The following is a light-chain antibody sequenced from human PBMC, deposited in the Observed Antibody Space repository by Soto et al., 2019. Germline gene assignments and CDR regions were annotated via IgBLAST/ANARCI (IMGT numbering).Light chain of an antibody. J-gene: IGKJ5*01. CDR1: QSVGSN. Sequence: EIVLTQSPATLSLSPGERATLSCRASQSVGSNLAWYQQTPGQAPRVVIYDASTRATVIPARFSGSGSGTEFTLTISSLQSEDFAVYYCQQYNNWPPITFGQGTRLEI. CDR2: DAS. V-gene: IGKV3-15*01. CDR3: QQYNNWPPIT.